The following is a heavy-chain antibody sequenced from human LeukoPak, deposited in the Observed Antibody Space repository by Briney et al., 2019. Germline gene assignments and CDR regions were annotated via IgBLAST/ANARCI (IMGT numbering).Heavy chain of an antibody. CDR3: ARWNAVTTSLDY. J-gene: IGHJ4*02. CDR1: GGTLNSFY. D-gene: IGHD4-17*01. V-gene: IGHV4-59*08. CDR2: VYYTGST. Sequence: SETLSLTCSVSGGTLNSFYWSWIRQPPGKGLEYIGYVYYTGSTKYKPSLRSRVTISADTSNNQFSLNLTSVTAADTAVYYCARWNAVTTSLDYWGQGILVAVSS.